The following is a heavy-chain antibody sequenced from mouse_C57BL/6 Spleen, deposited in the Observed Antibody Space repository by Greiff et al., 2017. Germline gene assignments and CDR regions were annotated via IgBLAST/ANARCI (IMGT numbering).Heavy chain of an antibody. CDR1: GYTFTDYN. CDR2: INPNNGGT. D-gene: IGHD2-1*01. V-gene: IGHV1-18*01. J-gene: IGHJ4*01. Sequence: EVQLQESGPELVKPGASVKIPCKASGYTFTDYNMDWVKQSHGKSLEWIGDINPNNGGTIYNQKFKGKATLTVDKSSSTAYMELRSLTSEDTAVYYCARGADPVYYGNYGDAMDYWGQGTSVTVSS. CDR3: ARGADPVYYGNYGDAMDY.